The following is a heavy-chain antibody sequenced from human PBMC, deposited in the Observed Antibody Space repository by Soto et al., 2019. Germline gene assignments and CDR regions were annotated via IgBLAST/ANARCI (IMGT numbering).Heavy chain of an antibody. D-gene: IGHD6-19*01. J-gene: IGHJ2*01. CDR3: ARSGYSSGWYHWYFDL. V-gene: IGHV1-3*01. CDR1: GYTFSNYG. Sequence: GASVKVSCKASGYTFSNYGMHWVRQAPGQRLEWMGWINAGNGNTKYSQNFQDRLTITRDTSATTAYMDLSSLRSEDTSVFYCARSGYSSGWYHWYFDLWGRGTLVTVSS. CDR2: INAGNGNT.